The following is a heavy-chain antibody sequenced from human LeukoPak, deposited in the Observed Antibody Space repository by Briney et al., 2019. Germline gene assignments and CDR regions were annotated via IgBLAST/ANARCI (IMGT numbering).Heavy chain of an antibody. CDR3: ARLLTVFDP. V-gene: IGHV4-30-4*07. Sequence: TASETLSLTCAVSGGSISSGGYSWSWIRQPPGKGLEWIGYIYYSGSTYYNPSLKSRVTISVGTSKNQFSLKLSSVTAADTAVYYCARLLTVFDPWGQGTRVTVSS. CDR2: IYYSGST. CDR1: GGSISSGGYS. J-gene: IGHJ5*02. D-gene: IGHD4-17*01.